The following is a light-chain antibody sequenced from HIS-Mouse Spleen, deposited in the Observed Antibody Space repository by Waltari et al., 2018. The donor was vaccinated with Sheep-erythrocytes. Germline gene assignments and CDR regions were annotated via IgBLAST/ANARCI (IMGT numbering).Light chain of an antibody. Sequence: SYELTQPPSVSVSPGQTASITCSGDKLGDKYVCWYQQKPGQSPVLVIYQDSQRPSGIPERFSGSNSGNTATLTISGTQAMDEADYYCQAWDSSTAWVFGGGTKLTVL. V-gene: IGLV3-1*01. CDR1: KLGDKY. J-gene: IGLJ3*02. CDR3: QAWDSSTAWV. CDR2: QDS.